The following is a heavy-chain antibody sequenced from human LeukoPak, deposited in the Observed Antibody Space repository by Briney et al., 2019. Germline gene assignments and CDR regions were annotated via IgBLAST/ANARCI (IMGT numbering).Heavy chain of an antibody. D-gene: IGHD6-19*01. CDR2: IYYSGST. CDR3: ARERLAVAGTTYYYYMDV. Sequence: SETLSLTCTVSGGSISSSSYYWGWIRQPPGKGLEWIGSIYYSGSTYYNPSLKSRVTISVDTSKNQFSLKLSSVTAADTAVYYCARERLAVAGTTYYYYMDVWGKGTTVTVSS. V-gene: IGHV4-39*07. CDR1: GGSISSSSYY. J-gene: IGHJ6*03.